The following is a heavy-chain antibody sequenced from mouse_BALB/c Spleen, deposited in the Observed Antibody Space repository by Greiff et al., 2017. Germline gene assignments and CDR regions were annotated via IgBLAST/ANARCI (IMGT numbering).Heavy chain of an antibody. D-gene: IGHD5-5*01. CDR3: GRDSLLYYYAMDY. CDR2: INPYNGDT. Sequence: EVQLQQSGPELVKTGASVKISCKASGYSFTGYFMNWVKQSHGKSLEWIGRINPYNGDTFYNQKFKGKATLTVDKSSSTAHMELLSLTSEDSAVYYCGRDSLLYYYAMDYWGQGTSVTVSS. J-gene: IGHJ4*01. CDR1: GYSFTGYF. V-gene: IGHV1-37*01.